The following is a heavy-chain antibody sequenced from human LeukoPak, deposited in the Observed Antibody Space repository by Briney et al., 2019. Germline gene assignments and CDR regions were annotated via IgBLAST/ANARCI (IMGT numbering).Heavy chain of an antibody. Sequence: ASVKVSCKTSGYVFTSYGIKWVRQAPGQGLEWLGLINTYNGNTKYAEKFQGRVTMTTGTSTGTVFMELRSLTSDDTGVYYCARWSHYYYYMDVWGTGTTVTISS. CDR2: INTYNGNT. D-gene: IGHD1-26*01. V-gene: IGHV1-18*01. CDR1: GYVFTSYG. CDR3: ARWSHYYYYMDV. J-gene: IGHJ6*03.